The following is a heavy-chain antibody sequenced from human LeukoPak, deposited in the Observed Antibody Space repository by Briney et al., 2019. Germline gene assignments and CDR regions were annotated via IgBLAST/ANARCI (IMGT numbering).Heavy chain of an antibody. CDR2: ISSSSSYT. CDR3: ARDALMIVGATLPDY. D-gene: IGHD1-26*01. V-gene: IGHV3-11*06. Sequence: GGSLRLSCAASGFTFSDYYMSWIRQAPGKGLEWVSYISSSSSYTNYADSVKGRFTISRDSAKNSLYLQMNSLRAEDTAVYYCARDALMIVGATLPDYWGQGTLVTVSS. CDR1: GFTFSDYY. J-gene: IGHJ4*02.